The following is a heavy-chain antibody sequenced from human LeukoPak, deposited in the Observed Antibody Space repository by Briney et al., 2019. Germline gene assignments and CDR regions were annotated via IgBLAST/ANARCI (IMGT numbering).Heavy chain of an antibody. CDR1: GINFRGYW. Sequence: GGSLRLSCAVSGINFRGYWMAWVRQAPGKGLEWVANMKLYGSEKYYVDSVKGRFTISRDNAKNSLYLEMNSLRVEDTAVYYCARDLGHSGYDLYDYWGQGTLVTVSS. J-gene: IGHJ4*02. D-gene: IGHD5-12*01. CDR3: ARDLGHSGYDLYDY. V-gene: IGHV3-7*01. CDR2: MKLYGSEK.